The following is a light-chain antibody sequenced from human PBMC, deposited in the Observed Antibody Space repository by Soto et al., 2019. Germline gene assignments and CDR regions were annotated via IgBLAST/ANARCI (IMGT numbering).Light chain of an antibody. CDR3: LSFTRSSTYV. CDR2: DVT. Sequence: QSVLTQPASVSGSPGQSITISCTGTNSDVGAYNYVSWYQQHPGKAPKLMIFDVTNRPLGVSTRFSGSKSGNTASLTISGLQTEDEAYYYCLSFTRSSTYVFGTGTKFTVL. J-gene: IGLJ1*01. CDR1: NSDVGAYNY. V-gene: IGLV2-14*01.